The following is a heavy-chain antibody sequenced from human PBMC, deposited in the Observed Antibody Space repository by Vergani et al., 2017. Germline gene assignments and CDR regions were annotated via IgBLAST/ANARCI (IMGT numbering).Heavy chain of an antibody. CDR3: ARDIRPTRGAGTPYFDY. CDR2: ISSSSSYI. J-gene: IGHJ4*02. CDR1: GFTFADYD. Sequence: EVQLVESGGVFVQPGRSLRLSCAASGFTFADYDMHWVRQGPGKGLEWVSSISSSSSYIYYADSVKGRFTISRDNAKNSLYLQMNSLRAEDTAVYYCARDIRPTRGAGTPYFDYWGQGTLVTVSS. D-gene: IGHD6-13*01. V-gene: IGHV3-21*01.